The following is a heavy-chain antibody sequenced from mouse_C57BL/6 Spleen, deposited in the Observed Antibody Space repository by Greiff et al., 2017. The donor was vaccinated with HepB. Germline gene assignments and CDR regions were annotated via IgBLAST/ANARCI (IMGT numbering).Heavy chain of an antibody. CDR2: IYPGSGST. CDR1: GYTFTSYW. V-gene: IGHV1-55*01. Sequence: QVQLKQPGAELVKPGASVKMSCKASGYTFTSYWITWVKQRPGQGLEWIGDIYPGSGSTNYNEKFKSKATLTVDTSSSTAYMQLSSLTSEDAAVYYCSRADYYGSSYVDYWGQGTTLTVSS. J-gene: IGHJ2*01. CDR3: SRADYYGSSYVDY. D-gene: IGHD1-1*01.